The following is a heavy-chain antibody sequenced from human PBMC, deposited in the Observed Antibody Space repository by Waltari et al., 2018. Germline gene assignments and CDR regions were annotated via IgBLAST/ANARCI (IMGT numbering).Heavy chain of an antibody. D-gene: IGHD2-15*01. J-gene: IGHJ5*02. Sequence: EERLFESGGGLVQPGGSLRLSCGGSGFTFNHYGLNWVRQVPGRGLALVTIIGISGATYYADSVRGRFTISRGKSKNTLYLEMNSLRVEDTATYFCAKDLHAGCSGVSCYSWWFDPRGQGTVVTVSS. CDR1: GFTFNHYG. CDR2: IIGISGAT. V-gene: IGHV3-23*01. CDR3: AKDLHAGCSGVSCYSWWFDP.